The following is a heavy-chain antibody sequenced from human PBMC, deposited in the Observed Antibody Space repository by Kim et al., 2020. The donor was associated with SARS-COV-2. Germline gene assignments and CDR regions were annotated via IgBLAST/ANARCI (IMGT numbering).Heavy chain of an antibody. D-gene: IGHD3-22*01. Sequence: GGSLRLSCAASGFTFSTYAMSWVRQAPGKGLEWVSTISSSGGSTYYADSVKGRITISRDNSKNTLYLQMNSLRAEDTAVYYCGNLGMMLVVTSGYWGQGTLVTVSS. CDR1: GFTFSTYA. CDR3: GNLGMMLVVTSGY. CDR2: ISSSGGST. V-gene: IGHV3-23*01. J-gene: IGHJ4*02.